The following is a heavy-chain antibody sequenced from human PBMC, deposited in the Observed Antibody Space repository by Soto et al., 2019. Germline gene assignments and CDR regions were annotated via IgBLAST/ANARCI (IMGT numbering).Heavy chain of an antibody. J-gene: IGHJ6*03. V-gene: IGHV1-8*01. Sequence: QEQLVQSGAEGKKPGAPVKVSCKDSGYTFSNYNINWVRQASEQGLEWMGWMNPDSGNTGYAEKFQGRVTMTRNSSISTAYMELSGLRSEDTAVYYCAREAASDPSFYYHYMDVWGKGTTVTVSS. CDR1: GYTFSNYN. CDR3: AREAASDPSFYYHYMDV. D-gene: IGHD3-10*01. CDR2: MNPDSGNT.